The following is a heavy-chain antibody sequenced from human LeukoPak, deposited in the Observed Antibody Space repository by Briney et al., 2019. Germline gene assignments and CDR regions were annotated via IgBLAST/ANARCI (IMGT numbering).Heavy chain of an antibody. CDR2: IYTSGST. CDR1: GGSISSGSYY. D-gene: IGHD3-22*01. V-gene: IGHV4-61*02. J-gene: IGHJ5*02. Sequence: SQTLSLTCTVSGGSISSGSYYWSWIRQPAGKGLEWIGRIYTSGSTNYNPSLKSRVAISVDTSKNQFSLKLSSVTAADTAVYYCARGPVHYYEDGFDPWGQGTLVTVSS. CDR3: ARGPVHYYEDGFDP.